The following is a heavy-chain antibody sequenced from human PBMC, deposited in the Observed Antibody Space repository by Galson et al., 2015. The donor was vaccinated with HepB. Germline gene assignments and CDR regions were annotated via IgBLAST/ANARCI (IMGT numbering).Heavy chain of an antibody. D-gene: IGHD4/OR15-4a*01. CDR3: ARSRSANYNMDV. J-gene: IGHJ6*03. Sequence: SLRLSCAASGFLFSTYSMNWARQAPGTGLEWVSSISSTSSYIYFADSVKGRFIISRDNAKNSLYLQMNSLRDEDTAVYYCARSRSANYNMDVWGNATTVTVSS. V-gene: IGHV3-21*01. CDR2: ISSTSSYI. CDR1: GFLFSTYS.